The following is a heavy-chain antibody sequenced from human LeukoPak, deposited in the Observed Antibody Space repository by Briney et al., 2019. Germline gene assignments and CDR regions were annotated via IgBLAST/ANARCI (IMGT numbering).Heavy chain of an antibody. J-gene: IGHJ3*01. V-gene: IGHV3-23*01. CDR2: ISGSGGST. Sequence: GGSLRLSCAASGCTFSSYAMTWVRQAPGKGLEWVSAISGSGGSTHYADSVRGRFTISRDNSKNTLYLQMNSLRAEDTAVYYCAKVSDAFDLWGRGTMVTVSS. CDR3: AKVSDAFDL. CDR1: GCTFSSYA.